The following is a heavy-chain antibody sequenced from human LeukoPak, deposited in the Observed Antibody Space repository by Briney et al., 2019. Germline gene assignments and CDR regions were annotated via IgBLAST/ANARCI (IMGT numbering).Heavy chain of an antibody. CDR3: ARDPKGPDDYVPDY. CDR2: ISSSSSYI. Sequence: GGSLRLSCAASGFTFSSYSMNWVRQAPGKGLEWVSSISSSSSYIYYADSVKGRFTTSRDNAKNSLYLQMNSLRAEDTAVYYCARDPKGPDDYVPDYWGQGTLVTVSS. CDR1: GFTFSSYS. J-gene: IGHJ4*02. V-gene: IGHV3-21*01. D-gene: IGHD4-17*01.